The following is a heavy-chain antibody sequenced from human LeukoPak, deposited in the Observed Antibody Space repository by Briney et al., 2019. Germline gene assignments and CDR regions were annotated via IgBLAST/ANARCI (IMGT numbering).Heavy chain of an antibody. D-gene: IGHD2-2*01. Sequence: SETLSLTCTVSGGSISSSSYYWGWIRQPPGKGLEWIGSIYYSGSTHYNPSLKSRVTISVDTSKNQFSLKLSSVTAADTAVYYCARQGVGSTSPNNWFDPWGQGTLVTVSS. V-gene: IGHV4-39*01. J-gene: IGHJ5*02. CDR2: IYYSGST. CDR1: GGSISSSSYY. CDR3: ARQGVGSTSPNNWFDP.